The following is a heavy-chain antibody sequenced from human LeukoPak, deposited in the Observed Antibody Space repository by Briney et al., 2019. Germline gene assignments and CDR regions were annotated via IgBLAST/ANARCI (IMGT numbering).Heavy chain of an antibody. J-gene: IGHJ4*02. CDR3: AKVQAPNLSDSDS. CDR1: GFTFSNYG. CDR2: IRYDGSHK. D-gene: IGHD2-8*01. Sequence: GGSLRLSCAASGFTFSNYGMHWVRQAPGKGLEWVAFIRYDGSHKYYADSAKGRFTISRDNSKNTLYLQMDSLRAEDTAVYYCAKVQAPNLSDSDSWGQGTLVTVSS. V-gene: IGHV3-30*02.